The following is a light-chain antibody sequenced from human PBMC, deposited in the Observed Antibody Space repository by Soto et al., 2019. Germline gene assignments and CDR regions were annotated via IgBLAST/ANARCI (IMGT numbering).Light chain of an antibody. V-gene: IGKV3-15*01. J-gene: IGKJ1*01. CDR2: DAS. CDR1: QSVSNA. CDR3: QQYNYWPPWT. Sequence: ILMTQSPATLSVSPGERATLSCRASQSVSNALAWYQQKPGQAPRLLIYDASTSATGIPARFSGSGSGTEFTLTISGLQSEDFAVYYCQQYNYWPPWTFGQGTKVEIK.